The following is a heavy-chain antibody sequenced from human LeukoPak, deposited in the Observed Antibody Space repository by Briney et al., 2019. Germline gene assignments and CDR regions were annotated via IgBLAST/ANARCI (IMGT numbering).Heavy chain of an antibody. CDR3: AREWATIGDAFDI. V-gene: IGHV3-11*01. Sequence: GGSLRLSCAVSGFPFSDYYMSWIRQAPGKGLEWVSYITSGGSTTYYADSVKGRFTISRDNAKNSLYLQMNSLRAEDTAVYYCAREWATIGDAFDIWGQGTMVTVSS. CDR2: ITSGGSTT. J-gene: IGHJ3*02. D-gene: IGHD5-12*01. CDR1: GFPFSDYY.